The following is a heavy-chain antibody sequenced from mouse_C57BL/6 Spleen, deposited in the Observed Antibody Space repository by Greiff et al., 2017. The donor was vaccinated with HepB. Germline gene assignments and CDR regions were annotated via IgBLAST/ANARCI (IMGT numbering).Heavy chain of an antibody. CDR3: AREDYSNYGGYFDY. V-gene: IGHV1-53*01. J-gene: IGHJ2*01. Sequence: VKLQESGTELVKPGASVKLSCKASGYTFTSYWMHWVKQRPGQGLEWIGNINPSNGGTNYNEKFKSKATLTVDKSSSTAYMQLSSLTSEDSAVYYCAREDYSNYGGYFDYWGQGTTLTVSS. CDR2: INPSNGGT. D-gene: IGHD2-5*01. CDR1: GYTFTSYW.